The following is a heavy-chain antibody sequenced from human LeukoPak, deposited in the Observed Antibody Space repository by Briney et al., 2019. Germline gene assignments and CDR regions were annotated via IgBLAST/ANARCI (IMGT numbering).Heavy chain of an antibody. CDR3: ARAPSSGWPIYYYYYYGMDV. CDR2: ISWNSGSI. Sequence: PGGSLRLSCAASGFTFDDYAMHWVRQAPGKGLEWVSGISWNSGSIAYADSVKGRFTISRDNSKNTLYLQMNSLRAEDTAVYYCARAPSSGWPIYYYYYYGMDVWGQGTTVTVSS. CDR1: GFTFDDYA. J-gene: IGHJ6*02. V-gene: IGHV3-9*01. D-gene: IGHD6-19*01.